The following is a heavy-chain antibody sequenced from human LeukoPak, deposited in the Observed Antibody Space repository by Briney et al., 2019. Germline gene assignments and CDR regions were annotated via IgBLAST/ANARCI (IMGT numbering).Heavy chain of an antibody. CDR2: INHSGST. CDR1: GGSFSGYY. Sequence: SETLSLTCAVYGGSFSGYYWSWIRQPPGKGLEWIGEINHSGSTNYNPSLKSRVSISVDTSKNQFSLKLSSVTAADTAVYYCARFSPRAMGNYLDFWGQGTLVTVSS. V-gene: IGHV4-34*01. CDR3: ARFSPRAMGNYLDF. D-gene: IGHD7-27*01. J-gene: IGHJ4*02.